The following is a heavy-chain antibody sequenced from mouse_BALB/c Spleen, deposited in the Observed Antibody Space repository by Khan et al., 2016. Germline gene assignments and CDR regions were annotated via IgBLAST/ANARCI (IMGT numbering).Heavy chain of an antibody. V-gene: IGHV2-9*02. D-gene: IGHD1-2*01. CDR3: AREGNSLLRLSYDAMDY. CDR2: IWAGGST. CDR1: GFSLTSYG. Sequence: QVQLKESGPGLVAPSQSLSITCTVAGFSLTSYGVHWVRQPPGKGLEWLGVIWAGGSTNYNSALMSRLSISKDNSKSQVFLKMNSLQTDDSAMYYCAREGNSLLRLSYDAMDYWGQGTSVTVSS. J-gene: IGHJ4*01.